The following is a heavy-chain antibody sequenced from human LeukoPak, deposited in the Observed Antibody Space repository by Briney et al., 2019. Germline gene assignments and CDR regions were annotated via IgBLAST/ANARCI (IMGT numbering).Heavy chain of an antibody. Sequence: GGSLRLSCAASGFTFSSYWMHWVRHAPGKGLVWVSRINSDGSSTSYADSVKGRFTISRDNAKNTLYLQMNSLRAEDTAVYYCAGEVAADYYYYYGMDVWGQGTTVTVSS. CDR3: AGEVAADYYYYYGMDV. V-gene: IGHV3-74*01. J-gene: IGHJ6*02. CDR1: GFTFSSYW. CDR2: INSDGSST. D-gene: IGHD2-15*01.